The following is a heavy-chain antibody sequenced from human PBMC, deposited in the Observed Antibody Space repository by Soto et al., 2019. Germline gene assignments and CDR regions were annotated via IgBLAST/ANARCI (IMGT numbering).Heavy chain of an antibody. CDR2: IYYSGST. Sequence: SETLSLTCTVSGGSISSSSYYWGWIRQPPGKGLEWIGSIYYSGSTYYNPSLKSRVTISVDTSKNQFSLKLSSVTAADTAVYYCARHRIGSSWYRNYYGMDVWGRGTTVTVS. CDR1: GGSISSSSYY. CDR3: ARHRIGSSWYRNYYGMDV. D-gene: IGHD6-13*01. V-gene: IGHV4-39*01. J-gene: IGHJ6*02.